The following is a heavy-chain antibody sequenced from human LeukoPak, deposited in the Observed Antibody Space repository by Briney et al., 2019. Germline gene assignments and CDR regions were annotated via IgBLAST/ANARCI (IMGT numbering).Heavy chain of an antibody. J-gene: IGHJ4*02. Sequence: PGGSLRLSCAASGFTFSSYGMHWVRQAPGKGLEWVAVIWYDGSNKYYADSVKGRFTISRDNSKNTLYLQMNSLRAEDTAVYYCAKAGTSYYYDSSGYFDYWGQGTLVTVSS. CDR2: IWYDGSNK. V-gene: IGHV3-33*06. CDR3: AKAGTSYYYDSSGYFDY. D-gene: IGHD3-22*01. CDR1: GFTFSSYG.